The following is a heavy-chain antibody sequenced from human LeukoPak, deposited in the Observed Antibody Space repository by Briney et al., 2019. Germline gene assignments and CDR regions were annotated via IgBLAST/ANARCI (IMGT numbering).Heavy chain of an antibody. J-gene: IGHJ4*02. CDR2: ISGSCGST. Sequence: GGSLRLSCAASGFTFSSYAMSWVRQAPGKGLEWVSAISGSCGSTYYADSVKGRFTISRDNSKNTLYLQMNSLRAEDTAVYYCAKDSAAITMIVVVITDRFDYWGQGTLVTVSS. V-gene: IGHV3-23*01. D-gene: IGHD3-22*01. CDR1: GFTFSSYA. CDR3: AKDSAAITMIVVVITDRFDY.